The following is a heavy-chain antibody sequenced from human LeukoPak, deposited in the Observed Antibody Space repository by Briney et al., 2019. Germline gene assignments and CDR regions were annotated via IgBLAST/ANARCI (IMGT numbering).Heavy chain of an antibody. Sequence: SQTLSLTCTVSGGSISSGTNYWSWIRQPAGKGLEWIGRIHTSGSTNHNPSLRSRVTISVDTSKNQFSLKLSSVTAADTAVYYCAREPVYYDFWSGYYTHFDYWGQGTLVTVSS. J-gene: IGHJ4*02. CDR1: GGSISSGTNY. V-gene: IGHV4-61*02. CDR2: IHTSGST. D-gene: IGHD3-3*01. CDR3: AREPVYYDFWSGYYTHFDY.